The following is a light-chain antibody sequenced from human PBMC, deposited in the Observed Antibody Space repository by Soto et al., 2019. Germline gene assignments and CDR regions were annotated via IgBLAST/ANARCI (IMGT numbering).Light chain of an antibody. CDR3: QQLFDSPIT. CDR1: QVISTS. J-gene: IGKJ5*01. CDR2: AXX. Sequence: EIQVTNSAAVLSPSIGXXXXXXXXASQVISTSLAWYQVKPGKAXXLLIXAXXXXXXGVXXRXSATVSGTEXSLTITSLQPEDFATYYCQQLFDSPITFGQGTRLEIK. V-gene: IGKV1-9*01.